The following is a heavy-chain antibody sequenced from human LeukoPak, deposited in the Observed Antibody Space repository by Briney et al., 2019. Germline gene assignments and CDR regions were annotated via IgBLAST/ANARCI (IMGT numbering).Heavy chain of an antibody. CDR3: SRELGGSYFDY. CDR1: GYTFSNYY. D-gene: IGHD1-26*01. CDR2: NNPSGGRT. Sequence: ASVKVSCKASGYTFSNYYIHWVRHALGQGLERMAVNNPSGGRTTYAQKFQGRVTMTRDTSTSTAYMDLSSLRSDDTAVYYCSRELGGSYFDYWGQGTLVTVSS. V-gene: IGHV1-46*01. J-gene: IGHJ4*02.